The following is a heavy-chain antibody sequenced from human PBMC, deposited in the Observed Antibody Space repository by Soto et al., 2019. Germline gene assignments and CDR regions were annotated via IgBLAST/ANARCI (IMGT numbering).Heavy chain of an antibody. J-gene: IGHJ3*01. CDR1: GYTFTINW. CDR2: IFPIDSDT. V-gene: IGHV5-51*01. D-gene: IGHD2-21*02. Sequence: GESLNISCKGSGYTFTINWIGWVRQMPGKGLEWMGIIFPIDSDTRYSPSSQGQVTISADNSISTAYLQWSSLKASDTAIYYCATPGGRDFNAFDVWGQGTMVTVSS. CDR3: ATPGGRDFNAFDV.